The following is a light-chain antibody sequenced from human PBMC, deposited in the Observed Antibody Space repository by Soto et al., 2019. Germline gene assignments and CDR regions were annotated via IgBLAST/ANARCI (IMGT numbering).Light chain of an antibody. Sequence: ETMMTQSPATLSVSPGERATLSCRASQSVSNNLAWYQQQPGQAPRLLIYGASTTASGIPARFSASGSGTEFTHTISSLQSEDFAVYYCLHYNDWPRWTFGQGTKVDIK. V-gene: IGKV3-15*01. CDR3: LHYNDWPRWT. CDR1: QSVSNN. CDR2: GAS. J-gene: IGKJ1*01.